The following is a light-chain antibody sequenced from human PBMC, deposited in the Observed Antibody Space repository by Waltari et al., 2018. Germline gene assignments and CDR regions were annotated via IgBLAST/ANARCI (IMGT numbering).Light chain of an antibody. CDR2: STT. Sequence: QTVVTQEPSLTVSPGGAVTLTCASSAGAVTSGNYPNWIQQKPGQVPRSLIHSTTNRHPWNPARFSGSLLGGKAALTLSGVQPEDEAEYYCLLYDGSDQVFGGGTKLTVL. CDR1: AGAVTSGNY. CDR3: LLYDGSDQV. J-gene: IGLJ3*02. V-gene: IGLV7-43*01.